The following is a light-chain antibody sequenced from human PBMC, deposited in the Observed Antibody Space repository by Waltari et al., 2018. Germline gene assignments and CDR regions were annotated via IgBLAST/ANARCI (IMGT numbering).Light chain of an antibody. CDR3: QQSYSTRWT. J-gene: IGKJ1*01. CDR1: QIISSY. Sequence: DIQMTQSPSSLSASVGDRVTITCRASQIISSYLNWYQQKPGKAPKLLIYAASSLQSGVPSRFSCSGSGTDFTLTISSLQPEDFATYYCQQSYSTRWTFGQGTKVEIK. V-gene: IGKV1-39*01. CDR2: AAS.